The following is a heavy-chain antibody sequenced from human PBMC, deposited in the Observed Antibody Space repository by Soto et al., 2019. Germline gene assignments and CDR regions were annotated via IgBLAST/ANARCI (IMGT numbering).Heavy chain of an antibody. CDR3: ARDLPNSSGYYGGYYYGMEV. CDR2: IIPIFGTA. Sequence: SVKVSCKASGGTFSSYAISWVRQAPGQGLEWMGGIIPIFGTANYAQKFQGRVTITADESTSTAYMELSSLRSEDTAVYYCARDLPNSSGYYGGYYYGMEVWGQGTTVTVSS. J-gene: IGHJ6*02. CDR1: GGTFSSYA. D-gene: IGHD3-22*01. V-gene: IGHV1-69*13.